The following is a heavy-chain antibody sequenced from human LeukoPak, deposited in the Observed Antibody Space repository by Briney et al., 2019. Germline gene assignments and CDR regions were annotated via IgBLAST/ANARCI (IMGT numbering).Heavy chain of an antibody. CDR2: ISGSGGST. CDR3: AKAGVGYSGYVAGFDP. D-gene: IGHD5-12*01. CDR1: GFTFSSYA. Sequence: GGSLRLSCAASGFTFSSYAMSWVRQAPGKGLEWVSAISGSGGSTYYADSVKGRFTISRDNSKNTLYLQMNSLRAEDTAVYYCAKAGVGYSGYVAGFDPWGQGTLVTVSS. V-gene: IGHV3-23*01. J-gene: IGHJ5*02.